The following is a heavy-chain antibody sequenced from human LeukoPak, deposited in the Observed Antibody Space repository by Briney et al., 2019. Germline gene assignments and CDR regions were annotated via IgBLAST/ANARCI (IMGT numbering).Heavy chain of an antibody. J-gene: IGHJ6*03. CDR3: ARVSWSPGTSYYYMDV. Sequence: SETLSLTCTVSGGSISRYYWSWIRQPPGKGLEGFGYVSDSGTTNYNPSLKSRVTISVDTSKNQFSLKLSSVTAADTAVYYCARVSWSPGTSYYYMDVWGKGTTITVSS. CDR2: VSDSGTT. V-gene: IGHV4-59*01. CDR1: GGSISRYY. D-gene: IGHD1-1*01.